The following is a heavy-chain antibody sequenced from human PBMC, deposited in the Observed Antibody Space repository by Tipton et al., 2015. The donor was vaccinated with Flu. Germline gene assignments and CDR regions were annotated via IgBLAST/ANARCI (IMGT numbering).Heavy chain of an antibody. CDR1: GDSISSDYH. D-gene: IGHD3-10*01. V-gene: IGHV4-38-2*01. J-gene: IGHJ4*02. CDR2: VSRSGNT. CDR3: ARSTYYYGSGSSDY. Sequence: TLSLTCAVSGDSISSDYHWGWIRQFPGKGLEWIGTVSRSGNTYYNPSLKSRVTMSVDTSKNQFSLKLNSVTAADTAVYYCARSTYYYGSGSSDYWGQGSLVTVSS.